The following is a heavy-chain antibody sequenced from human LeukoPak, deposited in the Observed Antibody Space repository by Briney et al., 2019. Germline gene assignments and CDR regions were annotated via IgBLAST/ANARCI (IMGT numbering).Heavy chain of an antibody. CDR3: ARGYCSGGSCYSYYYYGMDV. CDR1: GFTFSSYA. J-gene: IGHJ6*02. D-gene: IGHD2-15*01. V-gene: IGHV3-64*01. CDR2: ISSNGGST. Sequence: GGSLRLSCAASGFTFSSYAMHWVRQAPGKGLEYVSAISSNGGSTYYANSVKGRFTISRDNSKNTLYLQMGSLRAEDMAVYYCARGYCSGGSCYSYYYYGMDVWGQGTTVTVSS.